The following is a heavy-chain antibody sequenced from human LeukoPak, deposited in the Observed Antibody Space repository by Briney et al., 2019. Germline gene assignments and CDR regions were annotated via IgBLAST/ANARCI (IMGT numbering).Heavy chain of an antibody. CDR1: GFTFSTYW. J-gene: IGHJ4*02. CDR2: MKPDGSEK. D-gene: IGHD3-10*01. CDR3: ARDGPWFGEFFDY. V-gene: IGHV3-7*01. Sequence: GGSLRLSCVASGFTFSTYWMSWVRQAPGRGLEWVANMKPDGSEKSFVDSVKGRFTISRDNAKNSLYLQMNSLRAEDTAVYYCARDGPWFGEFFDYWGQGALVTASS.